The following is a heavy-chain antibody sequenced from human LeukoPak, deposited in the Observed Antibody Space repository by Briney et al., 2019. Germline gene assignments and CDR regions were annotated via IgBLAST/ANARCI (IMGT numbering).Heavy chain of an antibody. D-gene: IGHD4-17*01. CDR1: GYTFTGYY. CDR3: ARVRGRADNGDYSGVYGMDA. Sequence: ASVKVSCKASGYTFTGYYMHWVRQAPGQGLEWMGRINPNSGGTNYAQKFQGRVTMTRDTSISTVYMELSRLRSDDTAVYYCARVRGRADNGDYSGVYGMDAWGQGTTVTVSS. J-gene: IGHJ6*02. V-gene: IGHV1-2*06. CDR2: INPNSGGT.